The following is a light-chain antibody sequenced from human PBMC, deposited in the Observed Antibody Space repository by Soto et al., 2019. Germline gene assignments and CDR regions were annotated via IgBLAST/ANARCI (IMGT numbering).Light chain of an antibody. J-gene: IGKJ1*01. CDR2: GAS. V-gene: IGKV3-15*01. CDR3: QQYNSWWT. CDR1: QSVTSS. Sequence: IVMTQSPATLSVSPGERATLSCRASQSVTSSLAWYQQKPGQAPRLLIYGASTRATGIPARFSGSGSGTEFTLTISSLQSEDFAVYYCQQYNSWWTFGQGTKVEIK.